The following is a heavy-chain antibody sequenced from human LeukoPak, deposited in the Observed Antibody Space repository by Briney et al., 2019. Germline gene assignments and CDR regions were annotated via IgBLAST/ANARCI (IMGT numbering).Heavy chain of an antibody. Sequence: ASVRVSCKASGYTFTSCDINWVRQATGQWLEWMGWTNPNSGNTGYAQKFQGRVTMTRNTSISTAYMELSSLRSEDTAVYYCARARGYCSSTSCYPFGYWGQGTLVTVSS. J-gene: IGHJ4*02. CDR1: GYTFTSCD. CDR3: ARARGYCSSTSCYPFGY. CDR2: TNPNSGNT. V-gene: IGHV1-8*01. D-gene: IGHD2-2*01.